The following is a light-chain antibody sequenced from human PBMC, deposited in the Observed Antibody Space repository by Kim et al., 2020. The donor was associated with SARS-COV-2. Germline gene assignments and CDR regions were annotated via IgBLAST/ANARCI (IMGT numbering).Light chain of an antibody. V-gene: IGLV3-21*01. CDR2: YDR. CDR1: NIGTYS. CDR3: QVWDSNIDHYV. Sequence: SYELTQPPSVSVAPGQTATITCGGNNIGTYSVHWYQQKPGQAPVLVIYYDRDRPSGIPERFSGSHSGDTATLTISRVDAGDEADYYCQVWDSNIDHYVFGSGTKFTVL. J-gene: IGLJ1*01.